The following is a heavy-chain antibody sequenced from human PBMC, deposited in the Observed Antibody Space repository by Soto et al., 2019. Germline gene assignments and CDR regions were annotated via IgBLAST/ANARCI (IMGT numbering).Heavy chain of an antibody. Sequence: ETLSLTCAVYGGSFSGYYWSWIRQPPGKGLEWIGEINHSGSTNYNPSLKSRVTISVDTSKNQFSLKLSSVTAADTAVYYCARGDYYGSGSYYKREYYYYGMDVWGQGTTVTVSS. CDR1: GGSFSGYY. J-gene: IGHJ6*02. CDR2: INHSGST. CDR3: ARGDYYGSGSYYKREYYYYGMDV. D-gene: IGHD3-10*01. V-gene: IGHV4-34*01.